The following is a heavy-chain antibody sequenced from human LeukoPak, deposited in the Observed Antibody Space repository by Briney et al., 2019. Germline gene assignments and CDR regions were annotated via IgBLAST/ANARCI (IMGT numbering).Heavy chain of an antibody. CDR3: ARGYGDNSGALDI. CDR1: GFTFSSYG. V-gene: IGHV3-33*01. D-gene: IGHD4-23*01. J-gene: IGHJ3*02. Sequence: GGSLRLSCAASGFTFSSYGMHWVSQAPGKGLEWVAVIWYDGRKKYYADSVKGRFTISRDNSKNTLYLQMNSLRAEDTALYYCARGYGDNSGALDIWGQGTMVTVSS. CDR2: IWYDGRKK.